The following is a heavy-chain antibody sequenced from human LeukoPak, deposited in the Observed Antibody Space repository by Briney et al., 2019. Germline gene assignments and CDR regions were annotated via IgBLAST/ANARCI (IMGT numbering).Heavy chain of an antibody. D-gene: IGHD4-17*01. Sequence: SETLSLTCAVYGGPFSGYYWSWIRQPPGEGLEWIGEINHSGSTNYNPSLKSRVTISVDTSKNQFSLKLSSVTAADTAVYYCARGTMTTVTYYFDYWGQGTRVTVSS. V-gene: IGHV4-34*01. CDR1: GGPFSGYY. J-gene: IGHJ4*02. CDR2: INHSGST. CDR3: ARGTMTTVTYYFDY.